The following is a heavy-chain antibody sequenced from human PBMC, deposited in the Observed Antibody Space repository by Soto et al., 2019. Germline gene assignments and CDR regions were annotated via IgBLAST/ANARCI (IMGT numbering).Heavy chain of an antibody. CDR1: GYTFTGYA. CDR3: ARAVAVPADFDY. D-gene: IGHD6-19*01. J-gene: IGHJ4*02. CDR2: INAGNGNT. Sequence: QVQLVQSGAEEKKPGASVKVSCKASGYTFTGYAMHWVRQAPGQRLEWMGWINAGNGNTKYSQKFQGRVTITRDTPASPAYMELSSLRSEDTAVYYCARAVAVPADFDYWGQGTLVTVSS. V-gene: IGHV1-3*05.